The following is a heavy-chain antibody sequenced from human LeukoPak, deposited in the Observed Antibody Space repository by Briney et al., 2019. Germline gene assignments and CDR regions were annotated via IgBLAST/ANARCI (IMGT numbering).Heavy chain of an antibody. D-gene: IGHD5-12*01. Sequence: VKVSCKASGYTFTSYGISWVRQAPGQGLEWMGWISAYNGNTNYAQKLQGRVTMTTDTSTSTAYMELRSLRSDDTAVYYCASAEWLRFGDYYYYMDVWGKGTTVTVSS. CDR3: ASAEWLRFGDYYYYMDV. V-gene: IGHV1-18*01. CDR2: ISAYNGNT. J-gene: IGHJ6*03. CDR1: GYTFTSYG.